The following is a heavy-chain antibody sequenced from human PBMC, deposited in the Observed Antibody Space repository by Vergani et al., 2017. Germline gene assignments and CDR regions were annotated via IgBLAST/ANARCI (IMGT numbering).Heavy chain of an antibody. V-gene: IGHV2-70*15. CDR3: ARTDSSGEGSYFDY. J-gene: IGHJ4*02. Sequence: QVTLRESGPALVKPTKPLTLTCTFSGFSLSTSGMCVSWIRQPPGKALEWLARIDWDDDKYYSTSLKTRLTISKDTSKNQVVLTMTNMDPVDTATYYCARTDSSGEGSYFDYWGQGTLVTVSS. CDR1: GFSLSTSGMC. D-gene: IGHD6-19*01. CDR2: IDWDDDK.